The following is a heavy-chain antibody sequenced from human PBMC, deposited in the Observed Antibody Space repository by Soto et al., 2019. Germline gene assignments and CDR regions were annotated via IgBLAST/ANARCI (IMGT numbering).Heavy chain of an antibody. CDR3: ARETPGYYDSSGSFDP. J-gene: IGHJ5*02. CDR1: GGSISSGGYY. V-gene: IGHV4-31*03. Sequence: SETLSLTCTVSGGSISSGGYYWSWIRQHPGKGLEWIGYIYYSGSTYYNPSLKSRVTISVDTSKNQFSLKLSSVTAADTAVYYSARETPGYYDSSGSFDPWGQGTLVTFSS. CDR2: IYYSGST. D-gene: IGHD3-22*01.